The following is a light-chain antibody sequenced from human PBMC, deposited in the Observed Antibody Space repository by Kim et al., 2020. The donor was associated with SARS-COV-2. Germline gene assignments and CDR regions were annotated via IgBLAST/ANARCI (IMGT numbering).Light chain of an antibody. V-gene: IGKV3-15*01. CDR3: QQYNRWPPYI. CDR2: GAS. CDR1: QSVGSN. J-gene: IGKJ2*01. Sequence: VFPGEMATLSCRASQSVGSNLAWYQQRPGQAPRLLIYGASTRATGVPARFSGSGSGTEFTLTISSPQSEDFAVYYCQQYNRWPPYIFGQGTKLEI.